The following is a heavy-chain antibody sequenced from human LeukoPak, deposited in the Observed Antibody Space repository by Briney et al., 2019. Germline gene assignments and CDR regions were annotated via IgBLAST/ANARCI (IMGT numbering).Heavy chain of an antibody. Sequence: QSGGPLRLSCAASGFDFNIYSMDWVRQAPGKGLEWVAYIKSNSDTIYYADSVKGRFTISRDNAKNSLYLQMNSLRAEDTAVYYCARERGYCSGTTCYGFDYWGQGTLVTVSS. CDR3: ARERGYCSGTTCYGFDY. V-gene: IGHV3-48*01. J-gene: IGHJ4*02. CDR2: IKSNSDTI. D-gene: IGHD2-2*01. CDR1: GFDFNIYS.